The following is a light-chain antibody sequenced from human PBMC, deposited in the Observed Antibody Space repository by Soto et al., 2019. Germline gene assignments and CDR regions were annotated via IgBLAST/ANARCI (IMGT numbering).Light chain of an antibody. CDR1: QSVSSS. CDR2: DTS. Sequence: EIVVTQSPATLSVSPGERVTLSCRASQSVSSSLAWYQQRPGQAPRLLIYDTSTRAPGIAARFSGSGSGTEFTLTISSLQSEDVAVYYCQQRSNWPPNTFGQGTKLEIK. J-gene: IGKJ2*01. CDR3: QQRSNWPPNT. V-gene: IGKV3-15*01.